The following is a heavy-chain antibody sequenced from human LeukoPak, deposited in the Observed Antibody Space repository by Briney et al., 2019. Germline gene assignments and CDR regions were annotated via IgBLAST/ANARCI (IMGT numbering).Heavy chain of an antibody. Sequence: GGSLRLSCAASGFTFSSYGMHWVRQAPGKALEHLAFIQSDGSFIYYADSVKGRFTISRDDSKNTLYLQMNGLRGDDTALYYCVKDLPVLHSWGQGTLVTVSS. V-gene: IGHV3-30*02. J-gene: IGHJ4*02. CDR3: VKDLPVLHS. CDR2: IQSDGSFI. CDR1: GFTFSSYG. D-gene: IGHD2-8*01.